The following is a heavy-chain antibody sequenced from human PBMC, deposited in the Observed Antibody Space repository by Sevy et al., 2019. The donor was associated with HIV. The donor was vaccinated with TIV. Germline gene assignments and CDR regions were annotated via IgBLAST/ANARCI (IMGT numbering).Heavy chain of an antibody. J-gene: IGHJ4*02. CDR3: ARGATVPDY. CDR2: IKVDGSEK. Sequence: GGSLRLSCAASGFVFSSFWMSWVRQAPGKGLEWVANIKVDGSEKYYVDSVKGRFTISRDNAKNSLYLQMNSLRAEDMAVYYCARGATVPDYWGQGTLVTVSS. D-gene: IGHD4-17*01. V-gene: IGHV3-7*01. CDR1: GFVFSSFW.